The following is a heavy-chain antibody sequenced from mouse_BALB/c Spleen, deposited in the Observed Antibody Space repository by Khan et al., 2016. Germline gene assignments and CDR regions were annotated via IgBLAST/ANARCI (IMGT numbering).Heavy chain of an antibody. D-gene: IGHD2-14*01. CDR3: GRSAYRYDGTVDY. CDR2: INPYNGDT. CDR1: GYSFTGYF. J-gene: IGHJ2*01. V-gene: IGHV1-37*01. Sequence: EVQLQESGPELVKPGASVKISCKASGYSFTGYFINWVKQSHGKSLEWIGRINPYNGDTFYNQKFKGKATLTVDKSSSTAHMELLSLTSEDSAVYYCGRSAYRYDGTVDYWGQGTTLTVSS.